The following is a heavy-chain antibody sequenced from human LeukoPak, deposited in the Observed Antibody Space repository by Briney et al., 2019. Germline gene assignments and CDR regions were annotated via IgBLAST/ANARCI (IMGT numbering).Heavy chain of an antibody. CDR1: GYTLTELS. Sequence: ASVTVSCKVSGYTLTELSMHWVRQAPGKGLEWMGGFDPEDGETIYAQKFQGRVTMTEDTSTDTAYLELSSLRSEDTAVYYCATGNYYGSGSLVYWGQGTLVTVSS. CDR3: ATGNYYGSGSLVY. D-gene: IGHD3-10*01. J-gene: IGHJ4*02. CDR2: FDPEDGET. V-gene: IGHV1-24*01.